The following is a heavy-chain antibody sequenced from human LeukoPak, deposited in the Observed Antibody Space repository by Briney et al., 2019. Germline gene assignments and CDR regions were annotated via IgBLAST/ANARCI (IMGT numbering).Heavy chain of an antibody. CDR3: AKDDYGDYGWPIDY. Sequence: PPGGSLRLSCAASGFTFNNYVMTWVRQTPGKGLEWVSAISGSGGSTYYADSVKGRFTISRDNSKNTLYLQMNSLRAEDTALYYCAKDDYGDYGWPIDYWGQGTLVTVPA. CDR1: GFTFNNYV. D-gene: IGHD4-17*01. V-gene: IGHV3-23*01. J-gene: IGHJ4*02. CDR2: ISGSGGST.